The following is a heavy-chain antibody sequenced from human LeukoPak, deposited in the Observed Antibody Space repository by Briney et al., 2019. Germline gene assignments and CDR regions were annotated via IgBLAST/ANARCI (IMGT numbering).Heavy chain of an antibody. D-gene: IGHD1-26*01. V-gene: IGHV1-69*04. J-gene: IGHJ5*02. CDR3: ARDQKERRGRWFDP. CDR1: VGTFSSYA. Sequence: SVKVSCKASVGTFSSYAISWVRQAPGQGLEWVGRIIPILGIANYAHKFQGRVTITADKSTSTAYMEMSSLRSEDTAVYYCARDQKERRGRWFDPWGQGTLVTVSS. CDR2: IIPILGIA.